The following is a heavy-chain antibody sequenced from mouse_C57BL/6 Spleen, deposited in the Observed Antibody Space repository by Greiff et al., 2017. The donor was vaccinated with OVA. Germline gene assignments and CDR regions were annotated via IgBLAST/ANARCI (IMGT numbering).Heavy chain of an antibody. J-gene: IGHJ4*01. CDR1: GYTFTDYY. V-gene: IGHV1-26*01. Sequence: EVKLQQSGPELVKPGASVKISCKASGYTFTDYYMNWVKQSHGKSLEWIGDINPNNGGTSYNQKFKGKATLTVDKSYSTAYMELRSLTSEDSAVYYCAIRRYYAMDYWGQGTSVTVSS. CDR3: AIRRYYAMDY. CDR2: INPNNGGT.